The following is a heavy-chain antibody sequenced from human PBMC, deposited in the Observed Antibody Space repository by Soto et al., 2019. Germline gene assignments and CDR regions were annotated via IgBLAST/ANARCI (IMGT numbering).Heavy chain of an antibody. D-gene: IGHD1-26*01. Sequence: GGSLRLSCAASGFTFSVHAMTWVRQAPGKGLEWVSIISGSDGNTNYAQKLQGRVTMTTDTSTSTAYMELRSLRSDDTAVYYCGRDIRLGATYYFDCWGQGTLVTVSS. J-gene: IGHJ4*02. CDR3: GRDIRLGATYYFDC. CDR1: GFTFSVHA. CDR2: ISGSDGNT. V-gene: IGHV1-18*01.